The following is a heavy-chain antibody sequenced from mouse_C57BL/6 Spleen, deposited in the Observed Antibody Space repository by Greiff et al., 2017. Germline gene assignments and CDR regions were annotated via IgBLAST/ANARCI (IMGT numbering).Heavy chain of an antibody. J-gene: IGHJ3*01. Sequence: EVKLMESGGGLVQPGGSLKLSCAASGFTFSDYYMYWVRQTPEKRLEWVAYISNGGGSTYYPDTVKGRFTISRDNAKNTLYLQMSRLKSEDTAMYYCARETNWDGAYWGQGTLVTVSA. CDR3: ARETNWDGAY. D-gene: IGHD4-1*01. V-gene: IGHV5-12*01. CDR1: GFTFSDYY. CDR2: ISNGGGST.